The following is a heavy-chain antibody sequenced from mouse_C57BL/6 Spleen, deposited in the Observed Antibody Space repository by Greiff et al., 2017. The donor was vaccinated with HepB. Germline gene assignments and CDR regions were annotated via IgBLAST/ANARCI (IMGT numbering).Heavy chain of an antibody. CDR3: ARTERLRRPSFAY. Sequence: QVQLQQSGAELVKPGASVKISCKASGYAFSSYWMNWVKQRPGKGLEWIGQIYPGDGDTNYNGKFKGKATLTADKSSSTAYMQLSSLTSEDSAVYVCARTERLRRPSFAYWGQGTLVTVSA. CDR2: IYPGDGDT. CDR1: GYAFSSYW. V-gene: IGHV1-80*01. J-gene: IGHJ3*01. D-gene: IGHD2-4*01.